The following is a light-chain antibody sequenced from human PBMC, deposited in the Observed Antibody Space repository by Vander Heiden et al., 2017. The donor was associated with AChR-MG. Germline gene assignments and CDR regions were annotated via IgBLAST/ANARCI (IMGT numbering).Light chain of an antibody. CDR3: ALYFDSGIWV. J-gene: IGLJ3*02. V-gene: IGLV8-61*01. CDR2: NTN. CDR1: PASVSLSSY. Sequence: QPVVTQEPSFSVSPGRTVTLACGFTPASVSLSSYPSWYQQIPGQAPRPLIYNTNMRSSGVPDRFSGSILGNKAALTITGAQADDESDYYCALYFDSGIWVFGGGTKVTVL.